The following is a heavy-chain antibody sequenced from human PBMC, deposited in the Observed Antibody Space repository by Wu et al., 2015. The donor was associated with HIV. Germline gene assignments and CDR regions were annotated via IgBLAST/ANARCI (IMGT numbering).Heavy chain of an antibody. V-gene: IGHV1-69*13. Sequence: QVQLVQSGAEVKKPGSSVKVSCKASGGTFSSYAISWVRQAPGQGLEWMGRIIPIFGTANYAQKFQGRVTITADESTSTAYMELSSLRSEDTAVYYCARTVDAAGTREAFDIVGTKGQVVTVSS. CDR2: IIPIFGTA. CDR3: ARTVDAAGTREAFDI. CDR1: GGTFSSYA. J-gene: IGHJ3*02. D-gene: IGHD6-13*01.